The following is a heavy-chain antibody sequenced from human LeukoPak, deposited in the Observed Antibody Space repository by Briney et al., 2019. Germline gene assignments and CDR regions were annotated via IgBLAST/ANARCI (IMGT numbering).Heavy chain of an antibody. J-gene: IGHJ4*02. D-gene: IGHD4-23*01. CDR2: IYFSGTT. Sequence: PSETLSLTCTVSGDSISSGNNYWVWIRQPPGKELKWIGSIYFSGTTYYNPSLQSRVTISLDTSKNQFSLKLSSVTAADTAVYYCARSFTGGYGGNTGPRFDYWGQGTLVTVSS. V-gene: IGHV4-39*07. CDR3: ARSFTGGYGGNTGPRFDY. CDR1: GDSISSGNNY.